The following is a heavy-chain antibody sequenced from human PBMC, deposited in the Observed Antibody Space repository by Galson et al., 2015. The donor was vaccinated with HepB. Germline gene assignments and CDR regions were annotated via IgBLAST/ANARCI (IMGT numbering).Heavy chain of an antibody. Sequence: SETLSLTCTVSGASIDNYYWSWIRQPPGKELEWIGFIYYSGSTYYNPSLESRVTISLDTSNNQFSLQLFSVTAADTALYFCARDRGYSYRNPNYYFDLWGRGTLVTVSS. J-gene: IGHJ2*01. CDR2: IYYSGST. V-gene: IGHV4-59*01. CDR3: ARDRGYSYRNPNYYFDL. CDR1: GASIDNYY. D-gene: IGHD5-18*01.